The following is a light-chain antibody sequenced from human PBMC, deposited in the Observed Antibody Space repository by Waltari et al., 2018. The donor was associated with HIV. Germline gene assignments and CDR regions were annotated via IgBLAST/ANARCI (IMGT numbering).Light chain of an antibody. CDR2: SNN. J-gene: IGLJ1*01. CDR1: TSNIGGNT. CDR3: AAWDDSLKGGA. Sequence: QSVLAQPPSASGTPGQRVTISCSGSTSNIGGNTVSWYQQLPGTAPKLLIYSNNERPSGVPDRLSGSTSGTSASLGISGLQSEDEADYYCAAWDDSLKGGAFGTGTKVTVL. V-gene: IGLV1-44*01.